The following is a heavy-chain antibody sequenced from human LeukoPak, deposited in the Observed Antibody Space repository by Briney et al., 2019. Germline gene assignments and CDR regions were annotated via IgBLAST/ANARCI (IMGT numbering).Heavy chain of an antibody. Sequence: ASVKVSCKASGYTFTGYYMHWVRQAPGQGLEWMGWINPNSGGTNYAQKFQSRVTMTRDTSISTAYMELSRLRSDDTAVYYCARGLVGAMAFDIWGQGTMVTVSS. CDR1: GYTFTGYY. CDR3: ARGLVGAMAFDI. J-gene: IGHJ3*02. V-gene: IGHV1-2*02. D-gene: IGHD1-26*01. CDR2: INPNSGGT.